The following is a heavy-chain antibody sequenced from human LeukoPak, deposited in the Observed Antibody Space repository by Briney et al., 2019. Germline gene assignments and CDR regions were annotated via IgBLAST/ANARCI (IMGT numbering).Heavy chain of an antibody. Sequence: ASVKVSCKASGYTFTGYYMHWVRQAPGQGLEWMGWINPNSGGTNYAQKFQGRVTMTRDTSISTAYMELSRLRSDDTAVYYCARDVGVGATVYYFDYWGQGTLVTVSS. CDR3: ARDVGVGATVYYFDY. V-gene: IGHV1-2*02. CDR2: INPNSGGT. J-gene: IGHJ4*02. CDR1: GYTFTGYY. D-gene: IGHD1-26*01.